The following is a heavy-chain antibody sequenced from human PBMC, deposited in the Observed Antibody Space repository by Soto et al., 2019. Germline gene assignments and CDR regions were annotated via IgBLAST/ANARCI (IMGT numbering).Heavy chain of an antibody. Sequence: QVQLVDSGGDVVQPGGSLRLSCTGSGFTFGNDGMHWVRQAPGKGLEWVASTSYDGNNKYYADSLKGRFTISRDHYKNMVYLQMTRLGPEDTDVYYCAKGGGSARDFDYWGQGALVTVSS. V-gene: IGHV3-30*18. J-gene: IGHJ4*02. CDR1: GFTFGNDG. CDR3: AKGGGSARDFDY. CDR2: TSYDGNNK. D-gene: IGHD1-26*01.